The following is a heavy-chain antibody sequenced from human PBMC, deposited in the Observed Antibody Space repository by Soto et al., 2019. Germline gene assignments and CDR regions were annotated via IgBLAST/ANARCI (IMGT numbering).Heavy chain of an antibody. CDR1: GGSTSSSSYY. D-gene: IGHD2-15*01. J-gene: IGHJ6*02. CDR2: IYYSGST. CDR3: ARQDCSGGSCYSDYYYGMDV. V-gene: IGHV4-39*01. Sequence: SETLSLTCTVSGGSTSSSSYYWGWIRQPPGKGLEWIGSIYYSGSTYYNPSLKSRVTISVDTSKNQFSLKLSSVTAADTAVYYCARQDCSGGSCYSDYYYGMDVWGQGTTVTVS.